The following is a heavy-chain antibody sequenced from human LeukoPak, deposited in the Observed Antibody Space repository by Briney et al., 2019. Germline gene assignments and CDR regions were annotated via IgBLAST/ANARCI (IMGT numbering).Heavy chain of an antibody. D-gene: IGHD3-22*01. CDR2: ISGSGGST. V-gene: IGHV3-23*01. Sequence: QTGGSLRLSCAASGFTFSSYAMSWVRQAPGKGLEWVSAISGSGGSTYYADSVKGRFTISRDNSKNTLYLQMNSLRAEDTAVYYCAKDDSSGYGNFDYWGQGTLVTVSS. CDR3: AKDDSSGYGNFDY. J-gene: IGHJ4*02. CDR1: GFTFSSYA.